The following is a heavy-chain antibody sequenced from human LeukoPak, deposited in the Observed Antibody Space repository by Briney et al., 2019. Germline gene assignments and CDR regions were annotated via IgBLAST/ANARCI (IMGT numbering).Heavy chain of an antibody. J-gene: IGHJ4*02. Sequence: ETLSLTCTVSGGSIGTYYWSWVRQAPGKGLEWVSGICASGRCTFYAAPVRGRFTVSRDNFKNSLYLQMNNLRAEDTAVYYCAKYINVPGTQLLGDYWGQGALVTVSS. V-gene: IGHV3-23*01. D-gene: IGHD1-1*01. CDR3: AKYINVPGTQLLGDY. CDR1: GGSIGTYY. CDR2: ICASGRCT.